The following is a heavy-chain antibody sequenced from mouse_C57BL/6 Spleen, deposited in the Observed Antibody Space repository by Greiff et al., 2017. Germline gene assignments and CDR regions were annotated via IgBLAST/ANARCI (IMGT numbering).Heavy chain of an antibody. CDR3: ARHRDDYLWFAY. J-gene: IGHJ3*01. D-gene: IGHD2-4*01. Sequence: EVTVVASGGGLVKPGGSLKLSCAASGFTFSSYTMSWVRQTPEKRLEWVATISGGGGNTYYPDSVKGRFTISRDNAKNTLYLQMSSLRSEDTALYYCARHRDDYLWFAYWGQGTLVTVSA. CDR2: ISGGGGNT. CDR1: GFTFSSYT. V-gene: IGHV5-9*01.